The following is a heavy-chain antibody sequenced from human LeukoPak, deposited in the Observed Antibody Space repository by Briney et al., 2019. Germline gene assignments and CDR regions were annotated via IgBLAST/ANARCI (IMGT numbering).Heavy chain of an antibody. J-gene: IGHJ6*02. D-gene: IGHD6-13*01. CDR1: GVSIGSNSYY. Sequence: SETLSLTCTVSGVSIGSNSYYWGWIRQPPGKALEWIGSVYYSGSAYYNPSLKSRVTISIDSSKNQFSLKLSSVTAADTAVYYCARDIAAAAPYYYYGMDVWGQGTTVTVSS. CDR3: ARDIAAAAPYYYYGMDV. CDR2: VYYSGSA. V-gene: IGHV4-39*07.